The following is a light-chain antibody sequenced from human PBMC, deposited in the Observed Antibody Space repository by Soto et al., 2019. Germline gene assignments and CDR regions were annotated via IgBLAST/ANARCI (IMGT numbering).Light chain of an antibody. CDR3: QQGSFWPRIT. CDR1: QSVDSN. CDR2: GAS. Sequence: EIVMTQSPGTLSVSTGEGATLSCRASQSVDSNLAWYQQKPGQAPRLLIYGASTRATGIPDRFRGSGSGTAFTLTISSLEPEDSAVYYCQQGSFWPRITFGQGTRLEIK. J-gene: IGKJ5*01. V-gene: IGKV3D-15*01.